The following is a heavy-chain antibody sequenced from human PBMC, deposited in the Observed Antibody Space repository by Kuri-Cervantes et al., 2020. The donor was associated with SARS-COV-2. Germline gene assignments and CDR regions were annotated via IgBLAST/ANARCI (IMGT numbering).Heavy chain of an antibody. CDR3: ARGRYSSSYWFDP. CDR2: INWNGGST. Sequence: GESLKISCAASGFTFDDYGMSWVRQAPGKGLEWVSGINWNGGSTGYADSVKGRFTISRDNAKNSLYLQMNSLRAEDTALYYCARGRYSSSYWFDPWGQGTLVTVSS. V-gene: IGHV3-20*04. D-gene: IGHD6-6*01. CDR1: GFTFDDYG. J-gene: IGHJ5*02.